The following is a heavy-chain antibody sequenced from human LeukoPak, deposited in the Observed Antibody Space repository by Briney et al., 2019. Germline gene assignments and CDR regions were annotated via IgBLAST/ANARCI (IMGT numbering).Heavy chain of an antibody. CDR2: ISGSSGNT. D-gene: IGHD3-16*01. J-gene: IGHJ1*01. V-gene: IGHV3-23*01. Sequence: GGSLRLSCAASGFTFSTYSMNWVRQAPGKGLEWVSGISGSSGNTYYADSMKGRFIISRDNSKNTLYLQMNSLRAEDTAVYYCAKDDAWGRYKDWGQGTLVTVSS. CDR1: GFTFSTYS. CDR3: AKDDAWGRYKD.